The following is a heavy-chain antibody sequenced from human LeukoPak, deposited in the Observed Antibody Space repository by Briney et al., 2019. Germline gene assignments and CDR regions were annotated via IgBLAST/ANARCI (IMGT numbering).Heavy chain of an antibody. CDR3: ARDPGTYFDY. Sequence: GGSLRLSCAASGFTFSSYEMNWVRQAPGKGLEWVSYISSSGSTIYYADSVKGRFTISRDNAKNSLYLQMSSLRAEDTAVYYCARDPGTYFDYWGQGTLVTVSS. CDR2: ISSSGSTI. V-gene: IGHV3-48*03. CDR1: GFTFSSYE. J-gene: IGHJ4*02. D-gene: IGHD6-13*01.